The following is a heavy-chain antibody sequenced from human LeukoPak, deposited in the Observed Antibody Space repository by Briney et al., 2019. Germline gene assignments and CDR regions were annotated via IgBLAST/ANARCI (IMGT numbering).Heavy chain of an antibody. Sequence: GGSLRLSCAASGFTFSNYWMTWVRQAPGKGLEWVANIKPDGSATNYVDSVKGRFTISRDNAKNSLDLQMNSLRAEDTAVYYCARGGGSSSWGQGTLVTVSS. V-gene: IGHV3-7*01. CDR2: IKPDGSAT. D-gene: IGHD6-6*01. CDR3: ARGGGSSS. J-gene: IGHJ5*02. CDR1: GFTFSNYW.